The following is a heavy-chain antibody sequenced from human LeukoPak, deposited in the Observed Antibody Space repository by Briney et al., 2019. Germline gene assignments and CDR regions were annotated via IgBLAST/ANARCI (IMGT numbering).Heavy chain of an antibody. J-gene: IGHJ6*03. CDR1: GFTFSSYA. CDR3: ARGSSSDYYYYMDV. Sequence: PGGSLRLSCAASGFTFSSYAMHWVRQAPGKGLEWVAVISYDGSNKYYADSVKGRFTISRYNSKNTLYLQMNSLRAEDTAVYYCARGSSSDYYYYMDVWGKGTTVTVSS. V-gene: IGHV3-30*01. D-gene: IGHD6-6*01. CDR2: ISYDGSNK.